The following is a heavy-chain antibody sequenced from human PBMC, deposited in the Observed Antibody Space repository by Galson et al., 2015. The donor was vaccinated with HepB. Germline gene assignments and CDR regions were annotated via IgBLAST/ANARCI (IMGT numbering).Heavy chain of an antibody. Sequence: SLRLSCAASGFNFSLYSMNWVRQAPGKGLEWVSSISSSGSYIYYGDSVKGRCTVSRDCAKTSVYLQMNSLRGDDTAVYYCARALPSGIRGGRVFDHSGQGTLVTVSS. J-gene: IGHJ4*02. CDR2: ISSSGSYI. CDR3: ARALPSGIRGGRVFDH. V-gene: IGHV3-21*01. CDR1: GFNFSLYS. D-gene: IGHD3-10*01.